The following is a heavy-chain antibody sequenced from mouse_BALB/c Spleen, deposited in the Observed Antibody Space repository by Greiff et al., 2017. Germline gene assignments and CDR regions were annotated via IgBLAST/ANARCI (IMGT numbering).Heavy chain of an antibody. Sequence: EVKLMESGGGLVQPGGSRKLSCAASGFTFSSYGMHWVRQAPEKGLEWVAYISSGSSTIYYADTVKGRFTITSDNPTNTLFLQMTSLRSEDAAMYYCARGTAATGFDYWGQGTTLTVSA. CDR3: ARGTAATGFDY. CDR1: GFTFSSYG. CDR2: ISSGSSTI. D-gene: IGHD1-2*01. J-gene: IGHJ2*01. V-gene: IGHV5-17*02.